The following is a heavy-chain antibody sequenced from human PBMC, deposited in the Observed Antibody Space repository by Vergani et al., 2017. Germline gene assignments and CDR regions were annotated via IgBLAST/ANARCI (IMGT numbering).Heavy chain of an antibody. D-gene: IGHD6-19*01. V-gene: IGHV4-39*01. Sequence: QLQLQESVPGLVKPSATLSLTCSVSVASIRSSNYYWGWIRQPPGKGLEWIASIYYSGSTYYNPSLKSRVTISVDTSKNQFSLKLSYVTAADTAVYFCARHSTVKWLVKLGWIDPGGQGILVTVSS. CDR1: VASIRSSNYY. CDR2: IYYSGST. CDR3: ARHSTVKWLVKLGWIDP. J-gene: IGHJ5*02.